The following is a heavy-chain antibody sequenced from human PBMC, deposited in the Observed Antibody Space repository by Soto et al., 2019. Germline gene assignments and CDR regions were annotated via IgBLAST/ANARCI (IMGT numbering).Heavy chain of an antibody. D-gene: IGHD5-18*01. J-gene: IGHJ2*01. CDR1: GFTFGNYD. CDR3: VKSLSGYGPYWYLDR. CDR2: ISRVGDST. V-gene: IGHV3-23*01. Sequence: EVQLLESGGGLVQPGGSLRLSCAASGFTFGNYDMTWVRQAPGKGLEWVSSISRVGDSTYYADSVKGRFTISRDNYKNTLSLQMNSLRAEDTAIYYCVKSLSGYGPYWYLDRWGRGTLVTVSS.